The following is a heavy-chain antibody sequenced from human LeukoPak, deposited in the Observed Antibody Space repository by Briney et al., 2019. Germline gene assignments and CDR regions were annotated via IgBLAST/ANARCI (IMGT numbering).Heavy chain of an antibody. CDR2: ISSGSTSI. V-gene: IGHV3-21*01. CDR1: GFTCSSYS. J-gene: IGHJ4*02. Sequence: GGSLRLSCAASGFTCSSYSMAWVRQAPGKGLEWVSSISSGSTSIYHADSLKGRFTISRDNAENSLYLQMNSLRVEDTAIYYCARVSSMSTPSYNFDYWGQGTLVTVSS. D-gene: IGHD2-15*01. CDR3: ARVSSMSTPSYNFDY.